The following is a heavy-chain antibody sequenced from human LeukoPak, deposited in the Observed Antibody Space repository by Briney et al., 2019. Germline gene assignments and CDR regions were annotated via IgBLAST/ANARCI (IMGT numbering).Heavy chain of an antibody. D-gene: IGHD4-4*01. V-gene: IGHV3-23*01. J-gene: IGHJ4*02. Sequence: PGGSLRLSCAASGFTFSSYAMSWVRQAPGKGLEWVSAISGSGGSTYYADSVKGRFTISRDNSKNTLYLQMNSQRAEDTAVYYCAKDPRHYSNYFDYWGQGTLVTVSS. CDR2: ISGSGGST. CDR1: GFTFSSYA. CDR3: AKDPRHYSNYFDY.